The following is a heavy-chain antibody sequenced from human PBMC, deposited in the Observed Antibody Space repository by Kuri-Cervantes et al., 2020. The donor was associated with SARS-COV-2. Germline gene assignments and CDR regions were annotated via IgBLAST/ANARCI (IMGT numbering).Heavy chain of an antibody. V-gene: IGHV3-30*01. CDR2: ISYDGSNK. CDR1: GFTFSSYA. Sequence: LSLTCAASGFTFSSYAMHWVRQAPGKGLEWVAVISYDGSNKYYADSVKGRFTISRDNSKNTLYLQMNSLRAEDTAVYYCAKEHEDWGQGTLVTVSS. J-gene: IGHJ4*02. CDR3: AKEHED.